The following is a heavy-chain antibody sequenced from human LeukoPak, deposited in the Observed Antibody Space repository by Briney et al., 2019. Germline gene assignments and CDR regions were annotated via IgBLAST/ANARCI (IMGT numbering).Heavy chain of an antibody. J-gene: IGHJ5*02. D-gene: IGHD2-2*01. CDR2: ISSSSSYI. V-gene: IGHV3-21*01. CDR3: ARDMVGYCSSTSCYGGGLYNWFDP. CDR1: GFTFSSYS. Sequence: GGSLRLSCAASGFTFSSYSMNWVRQAPGKGLEWVSSISSSSSYIYYADSVKGRFTISRDNAKNSLYLQMNSLRAEGTAVYYCARDMVGYCSSTSCYGGGLYNWFDPWGQGTLVTVSS.